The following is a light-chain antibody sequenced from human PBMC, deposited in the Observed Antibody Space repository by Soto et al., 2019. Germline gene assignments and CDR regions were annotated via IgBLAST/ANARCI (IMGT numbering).Light chain of an antibody. CDR2: AAS. V-gene: IGKV3D-15*01. Sequence: EIVLTQSPDTLSVSPGERATLSCRVSQSVGSNLAWYQQKPGQAPRLLIFAASTRATGIPARFSGSGSGTEFTLTISSLQSEDFVVYYCQQYNNWVTFGGGTKVDLK. J-gene: IGKJ4*01. CDR3: QQYNNWVT. CDR1: QSVGSN.